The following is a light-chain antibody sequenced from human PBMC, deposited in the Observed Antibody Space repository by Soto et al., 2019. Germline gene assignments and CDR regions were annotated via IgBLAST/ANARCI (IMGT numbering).Light chain of an antibody. CDR1: RSDIGAYNF. V-gene: IGLV2-14*03. J-gene: IGLJ2*01. CDR3: TAWTTSTTMI. CDR2: DVN. Sequence: QPVLTQPASVSGSPGQAITISCTGTRSDIGAYNFVSWYQQHPGEVPKLILYDVNVRPSGVSNRFSGSMSGNTASLTNSGLQAEDEADYYCTAWTTSTTMIFGGGTKLTVL.